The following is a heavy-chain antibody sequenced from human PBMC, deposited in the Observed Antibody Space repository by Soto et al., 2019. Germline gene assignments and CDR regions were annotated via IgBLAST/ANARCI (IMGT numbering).Heavy chain of an antibody. V-gene: IGHV4-34*01. CDR3: ASTPSLYSSSWYYLNY. CDR1: GGSFSGYY. CDR2: INHSGST. J-gene: IGHJ4*02. Sequence: LSLTCAVYGGSFSGYYWSWIRQPPGKGLEWIGEINHSGSTNYNPSLKSRVTISVDTSKNQFSLKLSSVTAADTAVYYCASTPSLYSSSWYYLNYWGQGTLVTVSS. D-gene: IGHD6-13*01.